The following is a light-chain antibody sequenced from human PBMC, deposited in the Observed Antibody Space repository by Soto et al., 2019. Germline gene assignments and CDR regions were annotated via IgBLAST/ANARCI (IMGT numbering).Light chain of an antibody. CDR3: KVYDIWPQT. CDR2: GAS. Sequence: EIVIAHCNEILHMSPGKGATLSCRASQSGSTNLASFQQKPGQTPRLLFNGASTRANGIPARFTGSGSRPEMILTSSIGQSEDFVVYCSKVYDIWPQTFGQGTKVDIK. V-gene: IGKV3-15*01. J-gene: IGKJ1*01. CDR1: QSGSTN.